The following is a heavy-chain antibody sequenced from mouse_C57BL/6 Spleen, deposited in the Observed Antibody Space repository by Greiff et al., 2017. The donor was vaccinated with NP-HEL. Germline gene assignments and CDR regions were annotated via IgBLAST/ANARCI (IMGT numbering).Heavy chain of an antibody. CDR2: IYPGSGST. CDR1: GYTFTSYW. CDR3: ARGGVYPAWFAY. J-gene: IGHJ3*01. Sequence: QVHVKQPGAELVKPGASVKMSCKASGYTFTSYWITWVKQRPGQGLEWIGDIYPGSGSTNYNEKFKSKATLTVDTSSSTAYMQLSSLTSEDSAVYYCARGGVYPAWFAYWGQGTLVTVSA. D-gene: IGHD2-3*01. V-gene: IGHV1-55*01.